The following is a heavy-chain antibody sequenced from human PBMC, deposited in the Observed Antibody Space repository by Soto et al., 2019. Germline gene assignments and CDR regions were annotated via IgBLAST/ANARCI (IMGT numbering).Heavy chain of an antibody. CDR3: ARGKPSGYRFGPRNFFYYGMDV. Sequence: LALTCGVFSGSLTDHYWTWIRQTPGKGLEWIGEINHSGITDYNPSLKSRVTLSLDTSKNQFSLKVTALTAADTAVYYCARGKPSGYRFGPRNFFYYGMDVWGPGTTVTVSS. CDR2: INHSGIT. V-gene: IGHV4-34*01. D-gene: IGHD5-18*01. CDR1: SGSLTDHY. J-gene: IGHJ6*02.